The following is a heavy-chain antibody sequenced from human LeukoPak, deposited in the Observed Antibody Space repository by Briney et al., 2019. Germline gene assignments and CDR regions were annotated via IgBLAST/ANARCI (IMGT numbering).Heavy chain of an antibody. CDR1: GGSIRSSSYY. V-gene: IGHV4-39*01. CDR3: ARNSIGLGTSDY. CDR2: IYYSGST. Sequence: PSETLSLTCTVSGGSIRSSSYYWGWIRQPPGKGLEWIGSIYYSGSTYYNPSLKSRVTISVDTSKNQFSLKLSSVTATDTAVYYCARNSIGLGTSDYWGQGTLVTVSS. J-gene: IGHJ4*02. D-gene: IGHD2/OR15-2a*01.